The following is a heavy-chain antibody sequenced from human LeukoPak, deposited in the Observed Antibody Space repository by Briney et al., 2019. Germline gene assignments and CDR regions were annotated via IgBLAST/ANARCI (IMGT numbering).Heavy chain of an antibody. V-gene: IGHV3-48*04. CDR3: ARDGAYSNSSSWRDWYFDL. CDR2: ISSSSSTI. D-gene: IGHD6-13*01. J-gene: IGHJ2*01. Sequence: GGSLRLSCVASGFIFSSYSMNWVRQAPGKGLEWVSYISSSSSTIYYADSVKGRFTISRDNAKNSLYLQMNSLRAEDTAVYYCARDGAYSNSSSWRDWYFDLWGRGTLVTVSS. CDR1: GFIFSSYS.